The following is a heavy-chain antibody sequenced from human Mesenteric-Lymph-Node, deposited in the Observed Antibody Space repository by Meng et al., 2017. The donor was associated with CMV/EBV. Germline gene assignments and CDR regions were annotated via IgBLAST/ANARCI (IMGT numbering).Heavy chain of an antibody. Sequence: GESLKISCAASGFTFSSYAMHWVRQAPGKGLEWVAVISYDGSNKYYADSVKGRFTISRDNAKNSVNLQMNSLRAEDTAVYYCVRGEYQLESDGMDVWGQGTTVTVSS. J-gene: IGHJ6*02. CDR3: VRGEYQLESDGMDV. CDR2: ISYDGSNK. D-gene: IGHD2-2*01. V-gene: IGHV3-30-3*01. CDR1: GFTFSSYA.